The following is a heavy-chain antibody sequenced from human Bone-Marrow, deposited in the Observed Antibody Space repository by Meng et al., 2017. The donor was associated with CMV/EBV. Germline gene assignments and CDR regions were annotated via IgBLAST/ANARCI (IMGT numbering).Heavy chain of an antibody. J-gene: IGHJ3*02. D-gene: IGHD3-16*01. CDR2: INPNSGGT. Sequence: ASVKVSCKASGYTFTGYYMHWVRQAPGQGLEWMGWINPNSGGTNYAQKFQGRVTMTRDTSISTAYMELSRLRSDDTGVYYCAREYYDSYGGAFDIWGQGTMVTVSS. CDR1: GYTFTGYY. V-gene: IGHV1-2*02. CDR3: AREYYDSYGGAFDI.